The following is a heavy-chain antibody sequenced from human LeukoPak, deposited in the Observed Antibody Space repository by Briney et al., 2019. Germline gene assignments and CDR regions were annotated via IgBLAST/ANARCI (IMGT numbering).Heavy chain of an antibody. CDR3: AQAPYYYDSSGYYYSY. D-gene: IGHD3-22*01. CDR1: GGSFSGYY. Sequence: KASETLSLTCAVYGGSFSGYYWSWIRQPPGKGLEWIGEINHSGSTNYNPSLKSRVTISVDTSKNQFSLELSSVTAADTAVYYCAQAPYYYDSSGYYYSYWGQGTLVTVSS. J-gene: IGHJ4*02. CDR2: INHSGST. V-gene: IGHV4-34*01.